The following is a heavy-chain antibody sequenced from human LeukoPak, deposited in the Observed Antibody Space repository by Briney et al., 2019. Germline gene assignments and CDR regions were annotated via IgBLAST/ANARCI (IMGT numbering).Heavy chain of an antibody. V-gene: IGHV3-23*01. Sequence: GGSLRLSCAASGFTFSSYAMSWFRQAPGKGLEWVSAISGSGGSTYYADSVKGRFTISRDNSKNTLYLQMNSLRAEDTAVYYCAKDYYGSGSYKSFDPWGQGTLVTVSS. D-gene: IGHD3-10*01. CDR1: GFTFSSYA. J-gene: IGHJ5*02. CDR2: ISGSGGST. CDR3: AKDYYGSGSYKSFDP.